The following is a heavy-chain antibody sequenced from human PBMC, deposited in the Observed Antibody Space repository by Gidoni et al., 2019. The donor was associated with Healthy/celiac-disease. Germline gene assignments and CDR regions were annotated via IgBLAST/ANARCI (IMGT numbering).Heavy chain of an antibody. CDR3: ARWHYYGSGSYPPYDY. V-gene: IGHV3-13*01. J-gene: IGHJ4*02. D-gene: IGHD3-10*01. Sequence: EVQLVESGGGLVQPGGSLRLSCAASGLTFSSYDMHWVRQATGKGLEWVSAIGTAGDTYYPGSVKGRFTISRENAKNSLYLQMNSLRAGDTAVYYCARWHYYGSGSYPPYDYWGQGTLVTVSS. CDR1: GLTFSSYD. CDR2: IGTAGDT.